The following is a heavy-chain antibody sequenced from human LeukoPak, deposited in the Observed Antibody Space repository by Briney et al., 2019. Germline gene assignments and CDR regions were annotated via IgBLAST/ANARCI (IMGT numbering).Heavy chain of an antibody. CDR1: GFTFSSYS. V-gene: IGHV3-21*01. J-gene: IGHJ4*02. Sequence: KAGGSLRLSCAASGFTFSSYSMNWVRQAPGKGLEWVSSISSSSSYIYYADSVKGRFTISRDNAKNSLYLQMNSLRAEDTAVYYCARPSRVAAAGPQPPDYWGQGTLVTVSS. D-gene: IGHD6-13*01. CDR2: ISSSSSYI. CDR3: ARPSRVAAAGPQPPDY.